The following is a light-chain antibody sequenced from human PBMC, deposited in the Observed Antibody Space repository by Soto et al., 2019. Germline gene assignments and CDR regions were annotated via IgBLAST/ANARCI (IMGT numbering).Light chain of an antibody. CDR3: LQDINYPWT. J-gene: IGKJ1*01. Sequence: AIQMTQSPSALSASVVYIFNISFPASQGIGNALGWYQQKPGKPPKVLIYGASNLQSGVPPRFSGSGSGTDFTLAISSLQPEDSATYYCLQDINYPWTFGQGTKVDIK. CDR2: GAS. CDR1: QGIGNA. V-gene: IGKV1-6*01.